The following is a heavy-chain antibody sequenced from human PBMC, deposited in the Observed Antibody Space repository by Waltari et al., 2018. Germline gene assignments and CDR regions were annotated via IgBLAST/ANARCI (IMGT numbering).Heavy chain of an antibody. CDR1: GGTFSSYA. CDR3: AGSPGFLEWSLYYYYYMDV. V-gene: IGHV1-69*14. J-gene: IGHJ6*03. Sequence: QVQLVQSGAEVKKPGSSVKVSYKASGGTFSSYAISWVRQAPGQGLEWMGGIIPIFGPANYAQKFQGRVTITADKSTSTAYMELSSLRSEDTAVYYCAGSPGFLEWSLYYYYYMDVWGKGTTVTVSS. CDR2: IIPIFGPA. D-gene: IGHD3-3*01.